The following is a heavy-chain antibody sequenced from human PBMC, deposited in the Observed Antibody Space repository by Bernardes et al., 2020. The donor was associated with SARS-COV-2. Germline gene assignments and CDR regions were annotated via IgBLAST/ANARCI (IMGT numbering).Heavy chain of an antibody. J-gene: IGHJ6*02. V-gene: IGHV3-11*01. Sequence: GSLRLSCAASGFTFSDYYMSWIRQAPGKGLEWVSYISSSGSTIYYADSVKGRFTISRDNAKNSLYLQMNSLRAEDTAVYYCARGLGGYDFWRGYYYYGMDVWGQGTTVTVSS. D-gene: IGHD3-3*01. CDR3: ARGLGGYDFWRGYYYYGMDV. CDR1: GFTFSDYY. CDR2: ISSSGSTI.